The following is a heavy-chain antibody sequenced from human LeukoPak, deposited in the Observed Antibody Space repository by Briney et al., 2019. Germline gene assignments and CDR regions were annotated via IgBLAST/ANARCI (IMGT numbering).Heavy chain of an antibody. V-gene: IGHV3-30*18. D-gene: IGHD4-17*01. Sequence: GGSLRLSCAASGFTFSSYGMHWVRQAPGKGLEWVAVISYDGSNKYYADSVKGRFTISRDNSKNTLYLQMNSLRAEDTAVYYCAKDRKKYGDYVPDYYYYYGMDVWGQGTTVTVSS. CDR3: AKDRKKYGDYVPDYYYYYGMDV. J-gene: IGHJ6*02. CDR1: GFTFSSYG. CDR2: ISYDGSNK.